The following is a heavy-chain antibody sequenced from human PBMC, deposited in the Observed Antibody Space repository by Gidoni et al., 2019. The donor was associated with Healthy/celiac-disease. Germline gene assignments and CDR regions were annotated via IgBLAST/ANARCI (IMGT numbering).Heavy chain of an antibody. J-gene: IGHJ6*02. CDR3: ASAVAGTDYYYGMDV. V-gene: IGHV3-66*01. Sequence: EVQLVESGGGLVQPGGSLRLSCAASGFPVSSNYMSWVRQAPGKGLEWVSVIYSGGSTYYADSVKGRFTISRDNSKNTLYLQMNSLRAEDTAVYYCASAVAGTDYYYGMDVWGQGTTVTVSS. CDR2: IYSGGST. D-gene: IGHD6-19*01. CDR1: GFPVSSNY.